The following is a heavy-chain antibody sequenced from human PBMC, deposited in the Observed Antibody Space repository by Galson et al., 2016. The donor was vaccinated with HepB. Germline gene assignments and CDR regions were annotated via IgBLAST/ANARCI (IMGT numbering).Heavy chain of an antibody. CDR1: GFTFSTYG. Sequence: SLRLSCAASGFTFSTYGMHWVRQAPGKGLEWVALISYDGKSESSADSVKGRVTISRDKSKNTLYLQMHSLRGEHTAVYYCAKGRWDFDSWGQGTLVTVS. J-gene: IGHJ4*02. CDR2: ISYDGKSE. D-gene: IGHD5-24*01. CDR3: AKGRWDFDS. V-gene: IGHV3-30*18.